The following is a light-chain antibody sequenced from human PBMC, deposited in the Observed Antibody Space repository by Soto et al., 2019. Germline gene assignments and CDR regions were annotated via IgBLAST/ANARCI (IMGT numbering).Light chain of an antibody. CDR2: AAS. CDR1: QSISNY. J-gene: IGKJ1*01. Sequence: DIQMTQSPSSLSASVGDRVTITCRASQSISNYLNWYQQKPGKAPKLLIYAASSMQSGVPSRFSGSGSETDFTLTISSPQPDDSATYYCHQSFGPLWTFGQGTKVEV. CDR3: HQSFGPLWT. V-gene: IGKV1-39*01.